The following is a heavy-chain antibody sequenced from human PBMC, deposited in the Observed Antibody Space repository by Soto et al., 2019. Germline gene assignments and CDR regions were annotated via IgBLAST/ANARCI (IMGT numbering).Heavy chain of an antibody. CDR1: GFTFSSYS. Sequence: EVQLVESGGGLVKPGGSLRLSCAASGFTFSSYSMNWVRQAPGKGLEWVSSISSSSSYIYYADSVKGRFTISRDNAKNSLDLQMNSLRAEDTAVYYCARMGSQRYDHDAMDVWGQGTTVTVSS. J-gene: IGHJ6*02. CDR3: ARMGSQRYDHDAMDV. V-gene: IGHV3-21*01. CDR2: ISSSSSYI. D-gene: IGHD6-25*01.